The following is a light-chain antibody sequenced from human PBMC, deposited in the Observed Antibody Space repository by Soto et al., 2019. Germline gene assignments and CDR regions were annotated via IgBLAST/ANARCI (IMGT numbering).Light chain of an antibody. V-gene: IGKV1-33*01. CDR1: QDISDV. Sequence: DIQMTQSPSALSASVGARAPITCQASQDISDVLNWYQQQPGKAPKVLIYDASKLQTGVPSRFSGRGSGKDFTFTISSLQPDDSGAYYCQQFYDLPITFGQGTRLEIK. CDR2: DAS. J-gene: IGKJ5*01. CDR3: QQFYDLPIT.